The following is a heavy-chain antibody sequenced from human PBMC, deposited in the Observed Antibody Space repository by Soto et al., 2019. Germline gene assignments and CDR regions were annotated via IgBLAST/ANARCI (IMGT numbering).Heavy chain of an antibody. CDR3: ARHDSYNWFDP. Sequence: PSETLSLTCTVSGGSISSYYWSWIRQPPGKGLEWIGYIYYSGSTNYNPSLKSRVTISVDTSKNQFSLKLSSVTAADTAVYYRARHDSYNWFDPWSQGTLVTVSS. J-gene: IGHJ5*02. V-gene: IGHV4-59*01. CDR2: IYYSGST. D-gene: IGHD3-16*01. CDR1: GGSISSYY.